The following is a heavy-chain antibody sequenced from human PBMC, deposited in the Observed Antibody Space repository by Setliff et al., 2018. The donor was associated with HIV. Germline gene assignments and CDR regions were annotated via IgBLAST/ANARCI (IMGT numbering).Heavy chain of an antibody. J-gene: IGHJ4*02. V-gene: IGHV1-69-2*01. CDR3: ATATGYSSGWSKSFDY. CDR2: VDPEDGET. Sequence: ASVKVSCKASGYTFTDYYMHWVQQAPGKGLEWMGRVDPEDGETIYAEKFQGRVTITADTSTDTAYMELSSLRSEDTAVYYCATATGYSSGWSKSFDYWGQGTLVTVSS. D-gene: IGHD6-19*01. CDR1: GYTFTDYY.